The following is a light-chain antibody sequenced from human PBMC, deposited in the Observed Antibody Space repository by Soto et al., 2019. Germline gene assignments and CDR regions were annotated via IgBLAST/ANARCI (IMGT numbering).Light chain of an antibody. CDR1: SSNIGAGYD. Sequence: QSALPQPPSVSGAPGQRVTISCTGSSSNIGAGYDVHWYQQLPGTAPKLLIYGNSNRPSGVPDRFSGSKSGTSASLAITGLQAEDEADYYCQAYDSSLSALFGGGTKLTVL. V-gene: IGLV1-40*01. CDR2: GNS. J-gene: IGLJ3*02. CDR3: QAYDSSLSAL.